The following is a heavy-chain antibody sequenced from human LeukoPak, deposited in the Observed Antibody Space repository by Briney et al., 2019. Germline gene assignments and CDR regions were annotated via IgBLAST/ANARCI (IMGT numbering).Heavy chain of an antibody. CDR2: VYYSGTT. J-gene: IGHJ4*02. D-gene: IGHD3-10*01. V-gene: IGHV4-59*01. CDR3: AGGSGLPDFDY. CDR1: GCSISSYY. Sequence: SETLSLTCTVSGCSISSYYWSWIRQPPGKGLEWIGYVYYSGTTNYNPSLKSRVTISVDTSKNQFSLKLTSVTAADTAVYYCAGGSGLPDFDYWGQGTLVTVSS.